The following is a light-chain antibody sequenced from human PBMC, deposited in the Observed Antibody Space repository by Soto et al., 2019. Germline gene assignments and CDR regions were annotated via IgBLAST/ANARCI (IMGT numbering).Light chain of an antibody. CDR3: QQSRT. J-gene: IGKJ1*01. CDR1: QSISSW. CDR2: KAS. V-gene: IGKV1-5*03. Sequence: DIQMTQSPSTLAASVGDTVTITCRASQSISSWLAWYQQKPGKAPKLLIQKASSLESGVPSRFSGSRSGTEFTLPLTSLQPDDFATYYCQQSRTFGQGTKVEIK.